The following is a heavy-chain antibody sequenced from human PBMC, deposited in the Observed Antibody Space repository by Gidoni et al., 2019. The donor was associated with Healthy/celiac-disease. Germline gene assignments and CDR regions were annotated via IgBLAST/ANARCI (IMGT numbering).Heavy chain of an antibody. D-gene: IGHD1-26*01. CDR1: GGSFSGHY. V-gene: IGHV4-34*01. Sequence: QVQLQQWGAGLLKPSETPSLTCAVYGGSFSGHYWSWIRQPPGKGLEWIGEINHSGSTNYNPSLKSRVTISVDTSKNQFSLKLSSVAAADTAVYYCARRRVGATGGYGMDVWGQGTTVTVSS. J-gene: IGHJ6*02. CDR3: ARRRVGATGGYGMDV. CDR2: INHSGST.